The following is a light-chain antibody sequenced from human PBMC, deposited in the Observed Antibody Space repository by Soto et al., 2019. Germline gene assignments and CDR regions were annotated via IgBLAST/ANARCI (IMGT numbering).Light chain of an antibody. CDR1: SSDVGLYDY. Sequence: QSVLTQPASVSGSPGQSITISCTGTSSDVGLYDYVSWYQQHPGKAPQLMIYAVSNRPSGVSNRFSASKSGNTASLFISGLQAEDEADYYCSSYTSDSSYLFGHGTNVTVL. V-gene: IGLV2-14*01. CDR2: AVS. J-gene: IGLJ1*01. CDR3: SSYTSDSSYL.